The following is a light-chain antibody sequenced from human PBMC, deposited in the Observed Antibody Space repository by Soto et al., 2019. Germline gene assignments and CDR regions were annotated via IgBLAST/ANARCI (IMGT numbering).Light chain of an antibody. CDR2: EGS. V-gene: IGLV2-23*01. CDR1: SSDVGSYNL. Sequence: QSALTQPASVSGSPGQSITVSCTGTSSDVGSYNLVSWYQQHPGKAPKLLIYEGSKRPSGVSYRFSASKSGNTASLTISGLQAEDEADYYCCSYASSNTPVVFGGGTKVTVL. CDR3: CSYASSNTPVV. J-gene: IGLJ2*01.